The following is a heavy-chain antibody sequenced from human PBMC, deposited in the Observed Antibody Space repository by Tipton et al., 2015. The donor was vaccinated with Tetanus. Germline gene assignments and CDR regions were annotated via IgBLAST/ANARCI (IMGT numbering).Heavy chain of an antibody. D-gene: IGHD6-13*01. CDR1: GFTFSTYG. Sequence: SLRLSCAASGFTFSTYGMYWVRQAPGKGLEWVAFISYDGSTEYYAKSVKGRFTISRGNSKHTLYLQMNSLGPEDTAVYYCAKDLRYLSSWHDSWGQGALVTVSS. CDR2: ISYDGSTE. CDR3: AKDLRYLSSWHDS. V-gene: IGHV3-30*18. J-gene: IGHJ5*01.